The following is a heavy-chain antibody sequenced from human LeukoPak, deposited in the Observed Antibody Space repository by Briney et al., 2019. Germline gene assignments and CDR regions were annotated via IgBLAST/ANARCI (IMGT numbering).Heavy chain of an antibody. V-gene: IGHV3-23*01. CDR3: VKHMGSRWSNNRFDP. D-gene: IGHD6-13*01. CDR2: VSRFGGTT. CDR1: GFTFDSYA. J-gene: IGHJ5*02. Sequence: GGSLRLSCAASGFTFDSYAMSWVRQAPGKGLEWVSAVSRFGGTTYYADSAKGRSTISRDNSNNTVYLQMNSLRVGDTALYYCVKHMGSRWSNNRFDPWGQGTLVTVS.